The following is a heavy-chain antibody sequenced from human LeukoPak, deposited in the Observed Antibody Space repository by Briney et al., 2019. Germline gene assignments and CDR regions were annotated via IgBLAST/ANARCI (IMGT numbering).Heavy chain of an antibody. CDR3: TRGYGSGSFYTY. Sequence: ASETLSLTCAVYGGSFSGYYWSWIRQPPGKGLEWIGEINRGGSTEYNPSLKSRVTISVDTSKNQFSLKLSSVTAADTAVYYCTRGYGSGSFYTYWGQETLVTVSS. CDR2: INRGGST. D-gene: IGHD3-10*01. J-gene: IGHJ4*02. CDR1: GGSFSGYY. V-gene: IGHV4-34*01.